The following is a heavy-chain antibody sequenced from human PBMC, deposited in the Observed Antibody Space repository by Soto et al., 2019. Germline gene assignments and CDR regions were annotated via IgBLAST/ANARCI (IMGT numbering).Heavy chain of an antibody. J-gene: IGHJ6*02. V-gene: IGHV5-10-1*01. D-gene: IGHD3-22*01. CDR1: GYSFTRYW. CDR3: ARTLDSSGYYFPYYYYYYGMDV. CDR2: IDPSDSYT. Sequence: ESLTIASKCSGYSFTRYWISWVRQMPGKGLEWMGRIDPSDSYTNYSPSFQGHVTISADKSISTAYLQWSSLKASDTAMYYCARTLDSSGYYFPYYYYYYGMDVWGQGTTVTVSS.